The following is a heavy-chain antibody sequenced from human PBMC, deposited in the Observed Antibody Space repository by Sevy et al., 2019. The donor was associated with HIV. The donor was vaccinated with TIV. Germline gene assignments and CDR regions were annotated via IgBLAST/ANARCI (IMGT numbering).Heavy chain of an antibody. Sequence: GGSLRLSCAASGFTFSSYWMHWVRQAPGKGLVWVSRINRDGSSTSYADSVKGRFTISRDNAKNRLYLQMNDLSAEDTDVYYCAREVVLRYFDWWDPNWFDPWGQGTLVTVSS. J-gene: IGHJ5*02. CDR2: INRDGSST. CDR3: AREVVLRYFDWWDPNWFDP. V-gene: IGHV3-74*01. D-gene: IGHD3-9*01. CDR1: GFTFSSYW.